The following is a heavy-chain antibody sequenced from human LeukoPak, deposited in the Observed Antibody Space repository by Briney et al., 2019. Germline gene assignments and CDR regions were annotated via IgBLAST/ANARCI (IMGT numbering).Heavy chain of an antibody. CDR2: IVVGSGNT. D-gene: IGHD3-10*01. Sequence: GTSVKVSCKASGFTFTSSAMQWLRQARGQRLEWIGWIVVGSGNTNYAQKFQERVTITRDMSTSTAYMELSSLRSEDTAVYYCAALTYGSGSYNNYWGQGTLVTVSS. V-gene: IGHV1-58*02. CDR3: AALTYGSGSYNNY. J-gene: IGHJ4*02. CDR1: GFTFTSSA.